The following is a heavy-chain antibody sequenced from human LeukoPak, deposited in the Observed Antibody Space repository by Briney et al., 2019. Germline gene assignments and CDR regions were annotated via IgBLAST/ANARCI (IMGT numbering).Heavy chain of an antibody. CDR1: GFTFSSYG. V-gene: IGHV3-30*19. Sequence: GGSLRLSCAASGFTFSSYGIHWVRQAPGKGLEWVAVISYDGSNKYYADSVKGRFTISRDNSKNTLYLQMNSLRAEDTAVYYCARADGYNGGIYIDLAYYFDYWGQGTLVTVSS. J-gene: IGHJ4*02. CDR2: ISYDGSNK. D-gene: IGHD5-24*01. CDR3: ARADGYNGGIYIDLAYYFDY.